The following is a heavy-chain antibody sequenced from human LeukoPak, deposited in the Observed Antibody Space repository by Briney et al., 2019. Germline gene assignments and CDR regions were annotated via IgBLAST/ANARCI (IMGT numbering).Heavy chain of an antibody. CDR3: ARATRIQLWLRTVYFDY. V-gene: IGHV3-48*03. CDR2: ISSSGSTI. D-gene: IGHD5-18*01. J-gene: IGHJ4*02. CDR1: GFTVSSNY. Sequence: PGESLRLSCAASGFTVSSNYMNWVRQAPGKGLEWVSYISSSGSTIYYADSVKGRFTISRDNTKNSLYLQMNSLRAEDTAVYYCARATRIQLWLRTVYFDYWGQGTLVTVSS.